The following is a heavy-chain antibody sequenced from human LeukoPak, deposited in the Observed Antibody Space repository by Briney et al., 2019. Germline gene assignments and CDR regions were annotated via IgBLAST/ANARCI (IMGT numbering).Heavy chain of an antibody. J-gene: IGHJ2*01. CDR2: IYYSETA. V-gene: IGHV4-59*01. CDR1: GGSIRRIY. CDR3: ARGSTSIL. D-gene: IGHD2/OR15-2a*01. Sequence: SETLSLTCTVSGGSIRRIYWNWIRQPPGKGLEWIGNIYYSETANYNPSLKSRVSISVDTSKNLLSLKLSSVTAADTAVYYFARGSTSILLGRGTLVTVSS.